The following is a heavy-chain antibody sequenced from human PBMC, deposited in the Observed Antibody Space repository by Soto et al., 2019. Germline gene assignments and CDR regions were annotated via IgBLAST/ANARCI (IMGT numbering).Heavy chain of an antibody. V-gene: IGHV3-23*01. CDR1: GFTSSSYA. J-gene: IGHJ6*02. D-gene: IGHD3-22*01. CDR3: AKCLFYQYDSSGYSYYYGMDV. CDR2: ISGSGGST. Sequence: GGSLRLSCAASGFTSSSYAMSWVRQAPGKGLEWVSAISGSGGSTYYADSVKGRFTISRDNSKNTLYLQMNSLRAEDTAVYYCAKCLFYQYDSSGYSYYYGMDVWGQGTTVTVSS.